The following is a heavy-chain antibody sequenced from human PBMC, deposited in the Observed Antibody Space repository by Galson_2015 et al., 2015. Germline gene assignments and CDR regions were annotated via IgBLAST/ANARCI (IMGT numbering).Heavy chain of an antibody. V-gene: IGHV3-15*01. D-gene: IGHD2-15*01. CDR2: T. CDR3: TTRDGYCSGGSCYYYFDY. J-gene: IGHJ4*02. Sequence: TDYAAPVKGRFTISRDDSKNTLYLQMNSLKTEDTAVYYCTTRDGYCSGGSCYYYFDYWGQGTLVTVSS.